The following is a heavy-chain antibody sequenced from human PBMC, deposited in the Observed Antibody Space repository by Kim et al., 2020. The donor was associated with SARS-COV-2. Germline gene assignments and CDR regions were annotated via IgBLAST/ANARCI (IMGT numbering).Heavy chain of an antibody. CDR3: ARPHTKYYYGSGSSFYYYYGMDV. J-gene: IGHJ6*02. CDR2: INPSGGST. D-gene: IGHD3-10*01. V-gene: IGHV1-46*01. Sequence: ASVNVSCKASGYTFTSYYMHWVRQAPGQGLEWMGIINPSGGSTSYAQKFQGRVTMTRDTSTSTVYMELSSLRSEDTAVYYCARPHTKYYYGSGSSFYYYYGMDVWGQGTTVTVSS. CDR1: GYTFTSYY.